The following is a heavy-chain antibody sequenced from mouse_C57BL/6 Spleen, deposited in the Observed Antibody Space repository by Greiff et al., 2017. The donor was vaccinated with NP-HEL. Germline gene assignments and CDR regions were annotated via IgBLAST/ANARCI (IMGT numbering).Heavy chain of an antibody. V-gene: IGHV1-62-2*01. Sequence: QVQLQQSGAELVKPGASVKLSCKASGYTFTEYTIHWVKQRSGQGLEWIGWFYPGSGSIKYNEKFKDKATLTADKSSSTVYMELSRLTSEDSAVYFCARHGGRGIYYDYVLAWFAYWGQGTLVTVSA. D-gene: IGHD2-4*01. CDR1: GYTFTEYT. CDR2: FYPGSGSI. CDR3: ARHGGRGIYYDYVLAWFAY. J-gene: IGHJ3*01.